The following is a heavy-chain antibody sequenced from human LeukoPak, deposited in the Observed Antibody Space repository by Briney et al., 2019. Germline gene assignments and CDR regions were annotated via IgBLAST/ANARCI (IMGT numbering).Heavy chain of an antibody. CDR1: GGSISSYY. J-gene: IGHJ3*02. CDR2: IYTSEST. D-gene: IGHD4-17*01. Sequence: SETLSLTCTVSGGSISSYYWSWIRQPAGKGLEWIGRIYTSESTNYNPSLKSRVTMSVDTSKNQFSLKLSSVTAADTAVYYCAKDGDYGTNDAFDIWGQGAMVTVSS. CDR3: AKDGDYGTNDAFDI. V-gene: IGHV4-4*07.